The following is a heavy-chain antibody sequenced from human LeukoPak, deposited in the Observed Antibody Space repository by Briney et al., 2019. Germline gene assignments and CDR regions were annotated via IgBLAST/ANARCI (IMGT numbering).Heavy chain of an antibody. CDR1: GGSFSGYY. J-gene: IGHJ4*02. D-gene: IGHD5-18*01. CDR3: ARWGTAMDFDY. CDR2: INHSGST. Sequence: SETLSLTCAVYGGSFSGYYWSWIRQPPGKGLEWIGEINHSGSTNYNPSLKSRVTISVDTSKNQFSLKLSSVTAADTAVYYCARWGTAMDFDYWGQGTPVTVSS. V-gene: IGHV4-34*01.